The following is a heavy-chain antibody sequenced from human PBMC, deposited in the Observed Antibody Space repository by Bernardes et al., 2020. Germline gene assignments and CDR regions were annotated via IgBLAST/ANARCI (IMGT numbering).Heavy chain of an antibody. V-gene: IGHV3-7*01. D-gene: IGHD5-12*01. CDR1: GFTFSSYW. J-gene: IGHJ3*02. CDR2: IKQDGSEK. CDR3: ASAFVDIEGAFDI. Sequence: SLRLSCAASGFTFSSYWMSWVRQAPGKGLEWVANIKQDGSEKYYVDSVKGRFTISRDNAKNSLYLQMNSLRAEDTAVYYCASAFVDIEGAFDIWGQGTMVTVSS.